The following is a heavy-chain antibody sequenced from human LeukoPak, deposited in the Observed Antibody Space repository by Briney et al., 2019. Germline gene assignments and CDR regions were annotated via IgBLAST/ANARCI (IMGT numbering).Heavy chain of an antibody. V-gene: IGHV3-53*01. J-gene: IGHJ3*02. Sequence: GGYLRFSCSASGFTGSNNYMIWVRQAPGQGLEWVFVIYSGTTAYYAGSVKGRFTISRDNSKNTLYLQMNSLRPDDTAVYYCARLGQGLDRGVQNAFDIWGHGTMVIVSS. CDR1: GFTGSNNY. CDR2: IYSGTTA. D-gene: IGHD3-10*01. CDR3: ARLGQGLDRGVQNAFDI.